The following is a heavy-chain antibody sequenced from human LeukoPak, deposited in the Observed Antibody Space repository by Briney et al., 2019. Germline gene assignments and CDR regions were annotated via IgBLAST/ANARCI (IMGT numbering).Heavy chain of an antibody. J-gene: IGHJ2*01. D-gene: IGHD6-13*01. V-gene: IGHV3-49*04. CDR1: GFTFGDFA. CDR2: IRSKAYGGTT. CDR3: TRDNAAAGSYWYFDL. Sequence: PGGSLRLSCTASGFTFGDFAMSWVRQAPGKGLEWVSFIRSKAYGGTTEYAASVKGRFTISRDDSKSIAYLQTNSLKTEDTAVYYCTRDNAAAGSYWYFDLWGRGTLVTVSS.